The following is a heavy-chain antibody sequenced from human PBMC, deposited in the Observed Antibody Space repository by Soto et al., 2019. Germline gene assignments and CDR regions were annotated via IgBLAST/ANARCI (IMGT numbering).Heavy chain of an antibody. V-gene: IGHV2-5*02. CDR1: GLSLSTTGVG. Sequence: QITLKESGPTLVKPTQTLTLTCTFSGLSLSTTGVGVGWIRQPPGKALEWLALIYWDDDKRYSPSLKSRLTITKDTSKNQVVPTMTNMDPVDTATYYCVQSRCGGDCLQSYSSHSYYGLDVWGQGTTVTVSS. CDR2: IYWDDDK. CDR3: VQSRCGGDCLQSYSSHSYYGLDV. D-gene: IGHD2-21*02. J-gene: IGHJ6*02.